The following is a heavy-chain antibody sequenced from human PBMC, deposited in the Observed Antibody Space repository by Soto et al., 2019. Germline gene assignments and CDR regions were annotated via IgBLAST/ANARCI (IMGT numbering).Heavy chain of an antibody. CDR1: GDSVSNKGAA. Sequence: SQTLSLTCAVSGDSVSNKGAAWNWIRHSPSRGLEWLGRTYYRKSKWLYDYAVSVRSRITINPDTSKNQFSLHLTSVTPADTSVYFRARDPPGFHSAFDSWGQGTLVTVS. J-gene: IGHJ4*02. CDR3: ARDPPGFHSAFDS. V-gene: IGHV6-1*01. D-gene: IGHD4-4*01. CDR2: TYYRKSKWLY.